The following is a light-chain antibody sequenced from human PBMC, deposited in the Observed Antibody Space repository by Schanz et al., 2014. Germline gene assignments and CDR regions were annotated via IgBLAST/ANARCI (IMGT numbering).Light chain of an antibody. Sequence: QSVLTQPPSVSGAPGQRVTISCAGSRSNIGADYDVHWYQQFPGTAPKLLIYGNNNRPSGVPDRFSGSKSGTSASLAITGLQPEDEADYYCQSYDSSLSGSGVFGGGTKVTVL. V-gene: IGLV1-40*01. J-gene: IGLJ2*01. CDR1: RSNIGADYD. CDR2: GNN. CDR3: QSYDSSLSGSGV.